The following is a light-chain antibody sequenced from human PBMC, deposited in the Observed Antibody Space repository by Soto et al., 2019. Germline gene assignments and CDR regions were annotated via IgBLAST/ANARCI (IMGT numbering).Light chain of an antibody. CDR1: SSDVGGYNY. V-gene: IGLV2-14*01. CDR2: DVS. J-gene: IGLJ1*01. CDR3: SSYTSSSTYV. Sequence: QSVLTQPASVSGSPGQSITISCTGTSSDVGGYNYVSWYQQHPGKAPKLMIYDVSNRPSGVSNRFSGSKSGNTASLTISGLKAEDEDDYYCSSYTSSSTYVFGTGTKLTVL.